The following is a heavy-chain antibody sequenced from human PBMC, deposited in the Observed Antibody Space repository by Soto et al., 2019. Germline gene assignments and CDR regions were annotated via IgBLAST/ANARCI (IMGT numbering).Heavy chain of an antibody. CDR1: GYTFTSYY. D-gene: IGHD2-15*01. V-gene: IGHV1-46*03. J-gene: IGHJ4*02. CDR2: INPSGGST. Sequence: QVQLVQSGAEVKKPGASVKVSCKASGYTFTSYYMHWVRQAPGQGLEWMGIINPSGGSTSAQKFQGRVTMTRATSTSTVYMELSSLRSEDTAVYYCARVYCSGGSCYSIDSWGQGTLVTVSS. CDR3: ARVYCSGGSCYSIDS.